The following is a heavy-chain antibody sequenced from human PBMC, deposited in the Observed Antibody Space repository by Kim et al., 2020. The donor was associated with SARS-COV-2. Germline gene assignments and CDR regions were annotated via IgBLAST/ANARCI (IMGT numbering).Heavy chain of an antibody. J-gene: IGHJ5*02. D-gene: IGHD6-13*01. CDR1: GFTFSGSA. CDR3: TRNIAAASNWFDP. Sequence: GGSLRLSCAASGFTFSGSAMHWVRQASGKGLEWVGRIRSKANSYATAYAASVKGRFTISRDDSKNTAYLQMNSLKTEDTAVYYCTRNIAAASNWFDPWGQGTLVTVSS. V-gene: IGHV3-73*01. CDR2: IRSKANSYAT.